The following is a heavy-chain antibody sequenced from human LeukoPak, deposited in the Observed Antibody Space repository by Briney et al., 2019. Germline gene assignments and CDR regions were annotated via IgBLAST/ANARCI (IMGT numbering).Heavy chain of an antibody. D-gene: IGHD3-10*01. Sequence: GGSLRLSCAASGSTFSSYSMNWVRQAPGKGLEWVSSISSSSSYIYYADSVKGRFTISRDNAKNSLYLQMNSLRAEDTAVYYCARVRGTPYGSGSLYYWGQGTLVTVSS. J-gene: IGHJ4*02. V-gene: IGHV3-21*01. CDR2: ISSSSSYI. CDR3: ARVRGTPYGSGSLYY. CDR1: GSTFSSYS.